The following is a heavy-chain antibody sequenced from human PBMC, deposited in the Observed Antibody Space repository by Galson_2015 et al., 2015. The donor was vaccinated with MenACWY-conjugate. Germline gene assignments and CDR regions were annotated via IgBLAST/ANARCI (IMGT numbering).Heavy chain of an antibody. V-gene: IGHV3-23*01. Sequence: SLRLSCAASGFLFSTYAMTWVRQAPGKGLEWVSAISSSSGATTYYADAVKDRFTISRDNSRNTLFLQMDKLSAEDTAVYYCANMAVLTTSAFDFWGQGTLVTVSS. CDR1: GFLFSTYA. CDR3: ANMAVLTTSAFDF. CDR2: ISSSSGATT. J-gene: IGHJ4*02. D-gene: IGHD1-1*01.